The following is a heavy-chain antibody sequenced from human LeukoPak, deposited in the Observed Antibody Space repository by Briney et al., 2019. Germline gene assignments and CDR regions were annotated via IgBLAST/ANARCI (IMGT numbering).Heavy chain of an antibody. D-gene: IGHD5-18*01. Sequence: EASVKVSCTASGYTFTSCYMHWVRQAPGQGLEWMGIINPSGGSTSYAQKFQGRVTMTRDTSTSTVYMELSSLRSEDTAVYYCARDLSTAMAENYFDYWGQGTLVTVSS. CDR3: ARDLSTAMAENYFDY. V-gene: IGHV1-46*01. CDR1: GYTFTSCY. J-gene: IGHJ4*02. CDR2: INPSGGST.